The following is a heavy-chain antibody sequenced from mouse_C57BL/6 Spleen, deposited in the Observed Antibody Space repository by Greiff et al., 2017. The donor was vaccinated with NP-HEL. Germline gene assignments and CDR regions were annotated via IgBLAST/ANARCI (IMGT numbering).Heavy chain of an antibody. CDR2: IYIGNGYT. Sequence: VQLKESGAELVRPGSSVKMSCKTSGYTFTSSGINWVKQRPGQGLEWIGYIYIGNGYTEYNEKFKGKATLTSDTSSSTAYMQLSSLTSEDSSIYFGARSDYGKAMDYWGQGTSVTVSS. D-gene: IGHD2-1*01. V-gene: IGHV1-58*01. CDR3: ARSDYGKAMDY. CDR1: GYTFTSSG. J-gene: IGHJ4*01.